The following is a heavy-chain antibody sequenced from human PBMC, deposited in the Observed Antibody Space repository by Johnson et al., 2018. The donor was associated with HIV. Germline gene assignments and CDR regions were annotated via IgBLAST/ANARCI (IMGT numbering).Heavy chain of an antibody. J-gene: IGHJ3*02. D-gene: IGHD5-12*01. CDR2: IRYDGSNK. Sequence: QEQLVESGGGVVQPGGSLRLSCAASGFTFSSYGMHWVRQAPGKGLEWVAFIRYDGSNKYYADSVKGRFTISRDNSKNTLYLQMHSLRAEDTAVYYCARNVYSGYDFRDAVDIWGQGTMVTVSS. CDR1: GFTFSSYG. CDR3: ARNVYSGYDFRDAVDI. V-gene: IGHV3-30*02.